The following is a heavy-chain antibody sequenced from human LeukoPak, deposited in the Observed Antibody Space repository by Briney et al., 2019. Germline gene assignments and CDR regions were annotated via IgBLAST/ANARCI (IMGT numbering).Heavy chain of an antibody. CDR1: GYTLTELS. Sequence: ASVKVSCKVSGYTLTELSMHWVRQAPGKGLEWMGGFDPEDGETIYAQKFQGRVTMTEDTSTDTAYMELSSLRSEDTAVYYRATVGSGSYPGEYFQHWGQGTLVTVSS. V-gene: IGHV1-24*01. J-gene: IGHJ1*01. CDR3: ATVGSGSYPGEYFQH. CDR2: FDPEDGET. D-gene: IGHD1-26*01.